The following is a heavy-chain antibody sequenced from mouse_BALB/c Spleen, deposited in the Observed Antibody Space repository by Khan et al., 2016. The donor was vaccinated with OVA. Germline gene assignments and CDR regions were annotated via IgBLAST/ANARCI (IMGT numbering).Heavy chain of an antibody. J-gene: IGHJ4*01. D-gene: IGHD2-2*01. CDR3: ARSLVDYHALDY. Sequence: EVELVESGGGLVKTGGSLKLSCSASGFTFSTYAMSWVRQTPEKRLECVATISTGGHYTFYPDSVKGRSTISRDNAKNTLYLQMSSLRSEDTAMYYCARSLVDYHALDYWGQGTSVTVSS. CDR1: GFTFSTYA. V-gene: IGHV5-9-3*01. CDR2: ISTGGHYT.